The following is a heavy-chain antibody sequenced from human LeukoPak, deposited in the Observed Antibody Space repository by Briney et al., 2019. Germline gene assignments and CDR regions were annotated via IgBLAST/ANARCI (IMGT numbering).Heavy chain of an antibody. Sequence: PGGSLRLSCAASGFTFSSYTMNWVRQAPGKGLEWVSSISSTSIYIYYADSVKGRFTISRDNSKNTLYLQMNSLRAEDTAVYYCAKEKYYYDSSGPDYWGQGTLVTVSS. D-gene: IGHD3-22*01. CDR1: GFTFSSYT. J-gene: IGHJ4*02. V-gene: IGHV3-21*01. CDR3: AKEKYYYDSSGPDY. CDR2: ISSTSIYI.